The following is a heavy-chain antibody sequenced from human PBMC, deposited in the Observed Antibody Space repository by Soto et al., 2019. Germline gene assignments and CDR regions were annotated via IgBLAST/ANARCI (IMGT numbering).Heavy chain of an antibody. V-gene: IGHV3-33*01. Sequence: QVQLVESGGGVVQPGRSLRLSCAASGFTFSSYGMHWVRQAPGKGLEWVAVIWYDGSNKYYADSVKGRFTISRDNSKNTLYLQMNSLRAEDTAVYYCARDSDIVVVVAATRGDAFDIWGQGTMVTVSS. CDR3: ARDSDIVVVVAATRGDAFDI. J-gene: IGHJ3*02. CDR2: IWYDGSNK. CDR1: GFTFSSYG. D-gene: IGHD2-15*01.